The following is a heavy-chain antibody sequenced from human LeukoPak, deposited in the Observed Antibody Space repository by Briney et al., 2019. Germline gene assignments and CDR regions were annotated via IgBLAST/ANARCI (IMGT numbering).Heavy chain of an antibody. CDR2: INPNSGGT. CDR3: ARAKPGTTFHFDY. D-gene: IGHD1-1*01. J-gene: IGHJ4*02. V-gene: IGHV1-2*02. CDR1: GYTFTKYY. Sequence: GASVKVSCKASGYTFTKYYIHWVRQAPGQGLEWMGWINPNSGGTNYAQKFQGRVTMTRDTSISTAYMELSRLRSDDTAVYYCARAKPGTTFHFDYWGQGTLVTVSS.